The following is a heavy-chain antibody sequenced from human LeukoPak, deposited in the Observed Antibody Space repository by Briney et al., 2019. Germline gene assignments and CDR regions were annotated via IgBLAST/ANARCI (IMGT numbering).Heavy chain of an antibody. V-gene: IGHV4-30-4*01. CDR2: IYYSGST. Sequence: PSETLSLTCTVSGGSISSGDYYWSWIRQPPGTGLEWIGYIYYSGSTYYNPSLKSRVTISVDTSKNQFSLKLSSVTAADTAVYYCARDQGIAAAGNDAFDIWGQGTMVTVSS. CDR3: ARDQGIAAAGNDAFDI. J-gene: IGHJ3*02. CDR1: GGSISSGDYY. D-gene: IGHD6-13*01.